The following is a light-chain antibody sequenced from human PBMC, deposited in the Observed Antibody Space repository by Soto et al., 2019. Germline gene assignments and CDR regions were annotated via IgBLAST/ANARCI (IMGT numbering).Light chain of an antibody. V-gene: IGLV2-14*01. Sequence: SVLSQPASVSGSPGQTITISCTGTSTDVGGYNAVSWYQHHPGKAPKLIIYEVTHRPSGVSDRFSASKSGNTASLTISGLQAEDEADYYCNSFRVSHLYVFGTGTKVPS. CDR3: NSFRVSHLYV. CDR2: EVT. CDR1: STDVGGYNA. J-gene: IGLJ1*01.